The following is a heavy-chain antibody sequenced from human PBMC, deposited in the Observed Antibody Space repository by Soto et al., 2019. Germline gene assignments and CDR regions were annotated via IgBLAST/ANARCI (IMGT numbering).Heavy chain of an antibody. J-gene: IGHJ6*02. Sequence: ASVKVSCKASGYTFTSYYMHWVRQAPGQGLEWMGIINPSGGSTSYAQKFQGRVTMTRDTSTSTVYMELSSLRSEDTAVYYCARVPFNGGDYYYYYGMDVWRQGTTVTVSS. CDR2: INPSGGST. CDR1: GYTFTSYY. CDR3: ARVPFNGGDYYYYYGMDV. V-gene: IGHV1-46*01.